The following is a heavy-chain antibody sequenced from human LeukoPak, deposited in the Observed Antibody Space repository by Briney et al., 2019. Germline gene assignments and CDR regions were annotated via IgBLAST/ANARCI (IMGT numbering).Heavy chain of an antibody. CDR2: IRVYNGDT. Sequence: GASVKVSCKASGYTCTSYGISWVRQAPGQGLEWMGWIRVYNGDTNYAQNLQGRVTVTTDTSTSTAYMELRSLRSDDTAVYYCARDKGYGDHGVDYWGQGTLVTVSS. V-gene: IGHV1-18*01. CDR3: ARDKGYGDHGVDY. CDR1: GYTCTSYG. D-gene: IGHD4/OR15-4a*01. J-gene: IGHJ4*02.